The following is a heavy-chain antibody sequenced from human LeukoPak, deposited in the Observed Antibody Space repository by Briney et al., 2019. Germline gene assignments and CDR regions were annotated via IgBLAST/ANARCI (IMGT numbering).Heavy chain of an antibody. CDR3: ARSLDDFWSGYYPIDY. CDR1: GYSISSGYY. CDR2: IYHSGST. Sequence: PSETLSLTCAVSGYSISSGYYWGWIRQPPGKGLEWIGSIYHSGSTYYYPSLKSRVTISVDTSKNQFSLKLSSVTAADTAVYYCARSLDDFWSGYYPIDYWGQGTLVTVSS. D-gene: IGHD3-3*01. V-gene: IGHV4-38-2*01. J-gene: IGHJ4*02.